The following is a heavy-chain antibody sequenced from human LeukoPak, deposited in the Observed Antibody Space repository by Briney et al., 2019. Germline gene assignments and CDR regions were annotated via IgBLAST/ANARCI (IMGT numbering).Heavy chain of an antibody. CDR2: ISAYNGNT. V-gene: IGHV1-18*01. J-gene: IGHJ5*02. D-gene: IGHD1-14*01. CDR1: GYTFTSYG. Sequence: ASVKVSCKASGYTFTSYGISWLRQAPGHGREWMGWISAYNGNTNYPQKLQGRDTMTTDTTTSTAYMELRSLRSDDTAVYYCARDTITLLGGWFDPWGQGTLVTVSS. CDR3: ARDTITLLGGWFDP.